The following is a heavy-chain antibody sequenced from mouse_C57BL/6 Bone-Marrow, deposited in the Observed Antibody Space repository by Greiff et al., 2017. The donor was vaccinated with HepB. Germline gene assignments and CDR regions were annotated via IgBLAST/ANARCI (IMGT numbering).Heavy chain of an antibody. V-gene: IGHV1-82*01. D-gene: IGHD5-5*01. CDR3: ARLPYLYWYFDV. CDR1: GYAFSSSW. CDR2: IYPGDGDT. Sequence: QVQLQQSGPELVKPGASVKISCKASGYAFSSSWMNWVKQRPGKGLEWIGRIYPGDGDTNYNGKFKGKATLTAAKSSSTAYMQLSSLTSEDSAVYFCARLPYLYWYFDVWGTGTTVTVSS. J-gene: IGHJ1*03.